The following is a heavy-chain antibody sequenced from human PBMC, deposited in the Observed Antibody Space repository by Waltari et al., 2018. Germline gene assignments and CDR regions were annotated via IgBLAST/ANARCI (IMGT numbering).Heavy chain of an antibody. Sequence: QLQLQESGPGLVKPSEMLSLTCSVAGGPMRSSSYYWGWIRQSPGKGLEWIGSIYCSGSTYYNPTLKSRVTISGDTSKNQFSLKLSSVTAADTAVYYCARHWKKSGYRFDPWGQGTLVTVSS. J-gene: IGHJ5*02. CDR2: IYCSGST. CDR1: GGPMRSSSYY. CDR3: ARHWKKSGYRFDP. D-gene: IGHD5-12*01. V-gene: IGHV4-39*01.